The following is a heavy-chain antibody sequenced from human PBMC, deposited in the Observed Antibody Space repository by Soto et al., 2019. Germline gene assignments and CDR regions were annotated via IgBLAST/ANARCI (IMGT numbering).Heavy chain of an antibody. J-gene: IGHJ5*02. CDR1: GFSLSTSGVG. CDR2: IYWDDDK. D-gene: IGHD3-16*02. Sequence: QITLKESGPTLVNPTQTLTLTCTFSGFSLSTSGVGVGWIRQPPGKALEWLALIYWDDDKRYSPSLKSRLTITKDTSKNQVVLTMTNMDPVDTATYYCAHRGSHDYIWGSYLDNWFDPWGQGTLVTVSS. CDR3: AHRGSHDYIWGSYLDNWFDP. V-gene: IGHV2-5*02.